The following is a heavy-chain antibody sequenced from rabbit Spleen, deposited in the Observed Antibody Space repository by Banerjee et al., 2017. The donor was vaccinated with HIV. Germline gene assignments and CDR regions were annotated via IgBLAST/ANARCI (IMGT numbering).Heavy chain of an antibody. J-gene: IGHJ4*01. D-gene: IGHD3-1*01. Sequence: QEQLVESGGGLVKPEGSLTLTCKASGFSFSNKDVMCWVRQAPGKGLEWIACINAYTAKPVYASWANGRFTISRTSSTTVTLQMTSLTAADTATYFCARDLASVVGWNFNLWGQGTLVTVS. V-gene: IGHV1S45*01. CDR3: ARDLASVVGWNFNL. CDR1: GFSFSNKDV. CDR2: INAYTAKP.